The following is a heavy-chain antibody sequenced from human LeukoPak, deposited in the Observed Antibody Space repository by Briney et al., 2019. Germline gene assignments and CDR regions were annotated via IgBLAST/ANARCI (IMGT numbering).Heavy chain of an antibody. CDR2: INSDGSST. CDR3: ARGGYDHRGYFDY. V-gene: IGHV3-74*01. CDR1: GFTFSSYW. Sequence: PGGSLRPSCAASGFTFSSYWMHWVRQAPGKGLVWVSRINSDGSSTSYADSVKGRFTISRDNAKNTLYLQMNSLRAEDTAVYYCARGGYDHRGYFDYWGQGTLVTVSS. D-gene: IGHD5-12*01. J-gene: IGHJ4*02.